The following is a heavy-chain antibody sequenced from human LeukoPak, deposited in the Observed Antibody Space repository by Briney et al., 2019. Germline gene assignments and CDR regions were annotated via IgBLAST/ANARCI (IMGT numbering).Heavy chain of an antibody. D-gene: IGHD3-22*01. CDR3: ARDIEDYYDSSGDTT. CDR2: IYYSGST. V-gene: IGHV4-39*07. Sequence: SETLSLTCTVSGGSISSSSYYWGWIRQPPGKGLEWIGSIYYSGSTYYNPSLKSRVTISVDTSKNQFSLELSSVTAADTAVYYCARDIEDYYDSSGDTTWGQGTLVTVSS. CDR1: GGSISSSSYY. J-gene: IGHJ5*02.